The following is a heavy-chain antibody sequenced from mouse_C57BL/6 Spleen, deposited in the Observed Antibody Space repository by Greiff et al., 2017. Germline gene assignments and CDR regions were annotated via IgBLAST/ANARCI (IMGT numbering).Heavy chain of an antibody. D-gene: IGHD2-4*01. CDR1: GFTFSNYW. J-gene: IGHJ3*01. CDR3: TGGYYDYDGFAY. Sequence: EVQLQESGGGLVQPGGSMKLSCVASGFTFSNYWMNWVRQSPEKGLEWVAQIRLKSDNYATHYAESVKGRFTISRDDSKSSVYLQMNNLRAEDTGIYYCTGGYYDYDGFAYWGQGTLVTVSA. CDR2: IRLKSDNYAT. V-gene: IGHV6-3*01.